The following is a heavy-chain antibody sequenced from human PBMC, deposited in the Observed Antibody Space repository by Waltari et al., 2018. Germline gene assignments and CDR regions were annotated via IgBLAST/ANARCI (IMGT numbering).Heavy chain of an antibody. CDR3: ARQFLVVAWGGFDY. J-gene: IGHJ4*02. CDR1: GFTFSSYS. D-gene: IGHD2-2*01. V-gene: IGHV3-48*04. Sequence: EVQLVESGGGLVQPGGSLRLSCAASGFTFSSYSMNWVRQAPGKGLEWVAYISSSSSTIYYADSVKGRFTISRDNAKNSLYLQMNSLRAEDTAVYYCARQFLVVAWGGFDYWGQGTLVTVSS. CDR2: ISSSSSTI.